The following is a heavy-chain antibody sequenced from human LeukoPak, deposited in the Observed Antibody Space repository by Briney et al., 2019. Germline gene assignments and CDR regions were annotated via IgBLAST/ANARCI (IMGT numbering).Heavy chain of an antibody. V-gene: IGHV1-3*01. CDR1: GYTFTSYA. J-gene: IGHJ5*02. CDR2: INAGNGNT. Sequence: ASVKVSCKASGYTFTSYAMHWVRQAPGQRLEWMGWINAGNGNTKYSQKFQGRVTITRDTSASTAYMELSSLRSEDTAVYYCARERQTEYYDFWSGYYTNHNWFDPWGQGTLVTVSP. CDR3: ARERQTEYYDFWSGYYTNHNWFDP. D-gene: IGHD3-3*01.